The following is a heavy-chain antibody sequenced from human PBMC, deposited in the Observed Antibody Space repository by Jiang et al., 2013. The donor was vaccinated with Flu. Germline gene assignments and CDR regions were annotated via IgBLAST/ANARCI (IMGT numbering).Heavy chain of an antibody. CDR1: FSDYY. CDR2: VSQSGDT. J-gene: IGHJ6*02. D-gene: IGHD3-10*01. Sequence: FSDYYWTWIRQSPGQGLEWIGEVSQSGDTNYNPSLKSRAFISADTSRRHFSLRLSSVTAADTALYYCVRGRGVRGAAPWMGLDVWGQGTTVTVSS. V-gene: IGHV4-34*01. CDR3: VRGRGVRGAAPWMGLDV.